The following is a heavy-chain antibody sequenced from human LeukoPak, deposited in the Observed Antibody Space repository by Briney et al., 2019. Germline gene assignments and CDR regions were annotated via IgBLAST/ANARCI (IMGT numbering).Heavy chain of an antibody. CDR2: IHYDGRI. Sequence: GGSLRLSCAASGFSVSGKFMSWVRQAPGKGLEWVSIIHYDGRIRYAGSVGGRFTIYRDDSENTLFLQMNSLRVDDTAVYFCASGDGYLQPYWGQGTLVTVSS. CDR1: GFSVSGKF. J-gene: IGHJ4*02. CDR3: ASGDGYLQPY. D-gene: IGHD2-21*01. V-gene: IGHV3-53*01.